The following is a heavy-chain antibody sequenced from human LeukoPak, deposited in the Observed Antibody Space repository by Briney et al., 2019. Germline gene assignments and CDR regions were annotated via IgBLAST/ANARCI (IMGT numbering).Heavy chain of an antibody. CDR2: ISWNSGSI. J-gene: IGHJ4*02. D-gene: IGHD3-16*02. Sequence: PGGSLRLSCAASGFTFDDYAMHWVRQAPGKGLEWVSGISWNSGSIGYADSVKGRFTISRDNAKNSLYLQMNSLRAEDTALYYCAKATWGSYRSHFDYWGQGTLVTVSS. V-gene: IGHV3-9*01. CDR3: AKATWGSYRSHFDY. CDR1: GFTFDDYA.